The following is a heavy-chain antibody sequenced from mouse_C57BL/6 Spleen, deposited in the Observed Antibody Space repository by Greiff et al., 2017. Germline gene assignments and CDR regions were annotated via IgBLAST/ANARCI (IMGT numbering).Heavy chain of an antibody. CDR3: ARDNSNYLFAY. CDR1: GYSITSGYY. CDR2: ISYDGSN. D-gene: IGHD2-5*01. V-gene: IGHV3-6*01. Sequence: EVQLQESGPGLVKPSQSLSLTCSVTGYSITSGYYWNWIRQFPGNKLEWMGYISYDGSNNYNPSLKNRISITRDTSKNQFFLKLNSVTTEDTAAYYCARDNSNYLFAYWGQGTLVTVSA. J-gene: IGHJ3*01.